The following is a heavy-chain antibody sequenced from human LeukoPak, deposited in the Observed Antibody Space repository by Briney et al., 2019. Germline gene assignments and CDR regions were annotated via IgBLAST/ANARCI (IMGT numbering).Heavy chain of an antibody. D-gene: IGHD3-10*01. CDR2: IYYSGST. Sequence: SETLSLTCTVSGGSISSYYWSWIRQPPGKGPEWIGYIYYSGSTNYNPSLKSRVTISVDTSKNQFSLKLSSVTAADTAVYYCAAVPESYYTVYYFNYWGQGTLITVSS. CDR3: AAVPESYYTVYYFNY. CDR1: GGSISSYY. J-gene: IGHJ4*02. V-gene: IGHV4-59*12.